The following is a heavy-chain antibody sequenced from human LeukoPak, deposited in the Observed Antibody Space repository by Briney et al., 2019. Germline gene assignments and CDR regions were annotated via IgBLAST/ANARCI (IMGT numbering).Heavy chain of an antibody. Sequence: GGSLRLSCVGSGFTFTTYWMSWVRQAPGKGLEWVANIKQDGSEKYYVDSVKGRFTISRDNAKNSLYLQMNSLRAEDTAVYYCARLKQQLVRLLSRDTTYYYYYYMDVWGKGTTVTVSS. CDR3: ARLKQQLVRLLSRDTTYYYYYYMDV. CDR2: IKQDGSEK. J-gene: IGHJ6*03. CDR1: GFTFTTYW. V-gene: IGHV3-7*01. D-gene: IGHD6-13*01.